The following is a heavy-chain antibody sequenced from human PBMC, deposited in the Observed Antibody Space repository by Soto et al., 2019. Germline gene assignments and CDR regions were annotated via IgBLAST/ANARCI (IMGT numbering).Heavy chain of an antibody. V-gene: IGHV3-30*18. Sequence: QVQLVESGGGVVQPGRSLRLSCAASGFTFSSYGMHWVRQAPGKGLEWVAVISYDGSNKYYADSVKGRFTISRDNSKNTLYLQMNSLRAEDTGVYYCAKDLYIVGATPGYWGQGTLVTVSS. CDR2: ISYDGSNK. CDR1: GFTFSSYG. CDR3: AKDLYIVGATPGY. D-gene: IGHD1-26*01. J-gene: IGHJ4*02.